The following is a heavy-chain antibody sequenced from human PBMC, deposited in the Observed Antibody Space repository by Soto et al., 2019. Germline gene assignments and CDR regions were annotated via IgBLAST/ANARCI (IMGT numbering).Heavy chain of an antibody. J-gene: IGHJ4*02. CDR1: GGLFSSYA. Sequence: QVQLVQSGAEVKKPGSSVRLSCKVSGGLFSSYAIGWVRQAPGQGLQWMGGIIPIFDPPKYAQKIQGRVTITADKSTSTVYMELSSLKSEDTALYYCARGCGGGTCYAGGDNWGQGTLVTVSS. V-gene: IGHV1-69*06. D-gene: IGHD2-15*01. CDR3: ARGCGGGTCYAGGDN. CDR2: IIPIFDPP.